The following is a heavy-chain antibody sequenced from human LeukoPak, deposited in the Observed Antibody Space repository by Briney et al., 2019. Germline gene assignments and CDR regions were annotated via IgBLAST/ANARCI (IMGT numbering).Heavy chain of an antibody. J-gene: IGHJ5*02. CDR2: IYPGDSET. V-gene: IGHV5-51*01. CDR1: GYSFTSYW. Sequence: HGESLKISCKGSGYSFTSYWIGWVRQMPGKGLEWMGIIYPGDSETRYSPSFQGQVTISADKSISTAYLQWSSLKASDTAMYYCARRIVVVVAADNWFDPWGQGTLVTVSS. D-gene: IGHD2-15*01. CDR3: ARRIVVVVAADNWFDP.